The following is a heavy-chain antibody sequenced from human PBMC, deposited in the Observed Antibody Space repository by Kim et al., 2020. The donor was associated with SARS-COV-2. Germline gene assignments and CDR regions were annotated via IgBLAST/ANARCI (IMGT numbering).Heavy chain of an antibody. D-gene: IGHD3-10*01. CDR2: ISNDGNKK. CDR3: AKEVVRGVIWAIDI. Sequence: GGSLRLSCAASGFTFSSYGMHWVRQAPGKGLEWVAVISNDGNKKYYGDSVKGRFTISRDNSKNTLYLQVNSLRAEDTAVYYCAKEVVRGVIWAIDIWGQGTMVTVSS. V-gene: IGHV3-30*18. CDR1: GFTFSSYG. J-gene: IGHJ3*02.